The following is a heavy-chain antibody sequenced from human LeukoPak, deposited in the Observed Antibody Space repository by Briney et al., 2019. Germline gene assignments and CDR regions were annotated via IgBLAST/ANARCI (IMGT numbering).Heavy chain of an antibody. J-gene: IGHJ4*02. V-gene: IGHV3-30*18. CDR3: AKDNYYDSSAIDY. CDR2: ISYDGSNK. Sequence: PGGSLRLSCAASGFTFSSYGMHWVRQAPGKGLEWVAVISYDGSNKYYADSVKGRFTISRDNSKNTLYLQMNSLRAEDTAVYYCAKDNYYDSSAIDYWGQGTLVTVSS. CDR1: GFTFSSYG. D-gene: IGHD3-22*01.